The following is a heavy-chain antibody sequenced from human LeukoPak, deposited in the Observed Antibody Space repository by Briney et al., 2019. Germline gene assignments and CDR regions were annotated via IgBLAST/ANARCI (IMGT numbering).Heavy chain of an antibody. D-gene: IGHD3-16*01. Sequence: PGRSLRLSCAASGFTFSTSGMHWVRQAPGKGPEWVAVIWYDGTKKYYADSVMGRFTISRDNSRNTLYLQMNSLRAEDTAVYYCARHRDDAGGAGQYYFDYWGQGTLVTVSS. J-gene: IGHJ4*02. CDR2: IWYDGTKK. V-gene: IGHV3-33*01. CDR1: GFTFSTSG. CDR3: ARHRDDAGGAGQYYFDY.